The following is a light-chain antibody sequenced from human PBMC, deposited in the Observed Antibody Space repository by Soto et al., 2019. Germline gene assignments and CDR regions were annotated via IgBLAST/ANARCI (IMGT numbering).Light chain of an antibody. V-gene: IGKV1-39*01. CDR2: AAS. CDR3: QQNYCITWT. Sequence: DIQMTQSPSTLSASVGDRVTITCRASQNIDHQLNWYQHKPGKASKLLIDAASRMKSGVPSRFSVSGTGTEFTLIITSLHPEDFATYYCQQNYCITWTFGQGTRVEV. J-gene: IGKJ1*01. CDR1: QNIDHQ.